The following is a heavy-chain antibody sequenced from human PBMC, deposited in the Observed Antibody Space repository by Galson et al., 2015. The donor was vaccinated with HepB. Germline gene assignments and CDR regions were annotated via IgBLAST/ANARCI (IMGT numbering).Heavy chain of an antibody. Sequence: SLRLSCAASGFTFSSYWMHWDRQAPGKGLVWVSRINSDGSSTSYADSVKGRFTISRDNAKNTLYLQMNSLRAEGTAVYYCARDPTVTTSSPWGWGWPGSSPYYMDVWGKGTTVTVSS. J-gene: IGHJ6*03. CDR2: INSDGSST. D-gene: IGHD4-17*01. V-gene: IGHV3-74*01. CDR1: GFTFSSYW. CDR3: ARDPTVTTSSPWGWGWPGSSPYYMDV.